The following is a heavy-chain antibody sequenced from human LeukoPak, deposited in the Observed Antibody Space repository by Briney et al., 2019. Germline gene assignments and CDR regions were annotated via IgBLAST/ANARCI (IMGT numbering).Heavy chain of an antibody. CDR2: ISGSGGST. D-gene: IGHD3-9*01. Sequence: GGSLRLSCAASGFTFSSYAMSWVRQAPGKGLEWVSAISGSGGSTYYADSVKGRFTISRDNSKNTLYLQMNSLRAEDTAVYYCAKAEGYDILTGLDYWGQGTLVTVSS. J-gene: IGHJ4*02. V-gene: IGHV3-23*01. CDR3: AKAEGYDILTGLDY. CDR1: GFTFSSYA.